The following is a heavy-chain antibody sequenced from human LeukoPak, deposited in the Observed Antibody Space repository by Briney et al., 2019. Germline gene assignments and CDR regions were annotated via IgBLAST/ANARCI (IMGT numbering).Heavy chain of an antibody. Sequence: GGSLRLSCAASGFTFSSYGMHWVRQAPGKGLEWVAFIRYDGNNKYYADSVKGRFTISRDNSKNTLYLQMNSLRADDTAVYYCARDNGGYGDYNFDYWGQGTLVTVSS. V-gene: IGHV3-30*02. CDR2: IRYDGNNK. CDR1: GFTFSSYG. D-gene: IGHD4-17*01. J-gene: IGHJ4*02. CDR3: ARDNGGYGDYNFDY.